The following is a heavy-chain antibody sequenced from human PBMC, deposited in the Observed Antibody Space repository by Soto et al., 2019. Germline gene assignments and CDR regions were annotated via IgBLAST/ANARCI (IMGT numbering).Heavy chain of an antibody. D-gene: IGHD2-15*01. CDR1: GFTFRTYT. J-gene: IGHJ6*02. CDR2: IRGFSPYT. Sequence: PGGSVRLSCISSGFTFRTYTMNWVRQAPGKGLEWVSGIRGFSPYTFYAESVKGRFTISRDNAKNSLYLQMNSLRAEDTAVYYCARDRGYDAHDYYYNAMDVWGQGTTVTVSS. V-gene: IGHV3-21*01. CDR3: ARDRGYDAHDYYYNAMDV.